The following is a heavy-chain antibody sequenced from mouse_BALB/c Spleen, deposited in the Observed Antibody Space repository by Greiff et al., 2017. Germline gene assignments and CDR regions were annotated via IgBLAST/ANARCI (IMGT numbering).Heavy chain of an antibody. D-gene: IGHD2-4*01. CDR1: GFSLTSYG. CDR3: STMITTGYAMDY. CDR2: IWAGGST. V-gene: IGHV2-9*02. J-gene: IGHJ4*01. Sequence: VQLVESGPGLVAPSQSLSITCTVSGFSLTSYGVHWVRQPPGKGLEWLGVIWAGGSTNYNSALMSRLSISKDNSQSQVFLKMNSLQTDDTAMYYCSTMITTGYAMDYWGQGTSVTVAS.